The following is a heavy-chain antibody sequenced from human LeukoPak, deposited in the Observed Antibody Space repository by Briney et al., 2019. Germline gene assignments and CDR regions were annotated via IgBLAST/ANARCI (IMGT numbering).Heavy chain of an antibody. CDR2: ISGSGDST. D-gene: IGHD3-3*01. CDR3: AKRLSFGVAIGDFDY. J-gene: IGHJ4*02. V-gene: IGHV3-23*01. CDR1: GFTFSNYA. Sequence: GGSLRLSRAASGFTFSNYAMSWVRQAPGKGLEWVSAISGSGDSTYYADSVKGRFTISRDSSMETLYLQMNSLRAEDTATYFCAKRLSFGVAIGDFDYWGQGTLVTVSS.